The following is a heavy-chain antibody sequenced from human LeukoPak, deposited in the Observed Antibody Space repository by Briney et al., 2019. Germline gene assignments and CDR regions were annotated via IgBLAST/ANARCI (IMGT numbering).Heavy chain of an antibody. CDR3: ARRSIELGIYY. Sequence: SETLSLTCTVSGGSISSGDYYWSWIRQPPGKGLEWIGYIYYSGSTYYNPSLKSRVTISVDTSKSQFSLKLSSVTAADTAVYYCARRSIELGIYYWGQGTLVTVSS. D-gene: IGHD7-27*01. CDR1: GGSISSGDYY. CDR2: IYYSGST. J-gene: IGHJ4*02. V-gene: IGHV4-30-4*01.